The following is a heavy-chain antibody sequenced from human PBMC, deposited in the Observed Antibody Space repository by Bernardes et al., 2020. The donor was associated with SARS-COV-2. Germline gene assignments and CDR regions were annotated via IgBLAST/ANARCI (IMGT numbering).Heavy chain of an antibody. CDR3: ARCVVGYYAMDV. J-gene: IGHJ6*02. D-gene: IGHD2-21*01. CDR1: GFSFSVYA. CDR2: ISGSGGST. Sequence: GGSLRLSCVASGFSFSVYAMTWVRQAPGKGLEWVSGISGSGGSTYYADSVKGRFTISRDNSKNTLFLQMNSLRAEDTAVYFCARCVVGYYAMDVWGQGTTVTVSS. V-gene: IGHV3-23*01.